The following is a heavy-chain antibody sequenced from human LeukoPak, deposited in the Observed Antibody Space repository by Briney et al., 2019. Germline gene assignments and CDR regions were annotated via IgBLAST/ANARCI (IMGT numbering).Heavy chain of an antibody. CDR1: GFAFSSYA. V-gene: IGHV3-23*01. Sequence: GGSLRLSCAASGFAFSSYAMNWVRQAPGKGLEWVSAISGSGGSTYYADSVKGRFTISRDNSKNTLYLQMNSLRAEDTAIYYCAKDRTVGASYWYFDLWGRGTLVTVSS. J-gene: IGHJ2*01. CDR2: ISGSGGST. D-gene: IGHD1-26*01. CDR3: AKDRTVGASYWYFDL.